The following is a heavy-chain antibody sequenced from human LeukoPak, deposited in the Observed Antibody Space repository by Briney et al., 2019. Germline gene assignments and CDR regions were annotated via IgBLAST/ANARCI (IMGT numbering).Heavy chain of an antibody. V-gene: IGHV1-24*01. J-gene: IGHJ4*02. CDR3: ATGYYGSSGYYPPDY. D-gene: IGHD3-22*01. Sequence: ASLKLSCKVSGYPLTVLSMHCVRHAPRKGLECMGGFDPEDGETSYAQKFQGRVTMTEDTSTDTAYMELSSLRSEDTAVYYCATGYYGSSGYYPPDYWGQGTLVTVSS. CDR2: FDPEDGET. CDR1: GYPLTVLS.